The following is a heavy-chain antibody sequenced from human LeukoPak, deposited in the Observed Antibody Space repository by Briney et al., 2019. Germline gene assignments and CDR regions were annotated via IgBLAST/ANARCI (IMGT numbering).Heavy chain of an antibody. CDR2: INPYSGGT. CDR3: ARNMVGATTPNFDY. V-gene: IGHV1-2*02. Sequence: ASVKVSCKSSGYTFIGQYIHWVRQAPGQGLEWTGWINPYSGGTNYAQKFQGRVTMTRDTSVSTAYMELSRLRFDDTAVYYCARNMVGATTPNFDYWGQGTLVTVSS. CDR1: GYTFIGQY. D-gene: IGHD1-26*01. J-gene: IGHJ4*02.